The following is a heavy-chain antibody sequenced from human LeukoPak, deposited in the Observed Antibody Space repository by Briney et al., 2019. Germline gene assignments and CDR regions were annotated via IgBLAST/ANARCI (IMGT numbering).Heavy chain of an antibody. D-gene: IGHD3-3*01. CDR2: INAGNGNT. J-gene: IGHJ6*03. CDR1: GYTFTTYT. CDR3: ARARYETRIWPKSRYDYYHYMDV. Sequence: GASVEVSCKASGYTFTTYTIHWVRQAPGQRLEWMGWINAGNGNTKYSQEFQGRVTITRDTSASTAFMELSSLRSEDMAVYYCARARYETRIWPKSRYDYYHYMDVWGKGTTVTVSS. V-gene: IGHV1-3*03.